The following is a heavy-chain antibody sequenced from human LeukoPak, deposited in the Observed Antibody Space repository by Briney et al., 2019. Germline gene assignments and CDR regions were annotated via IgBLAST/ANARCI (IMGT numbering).Heavy chain of an antibody. V-gene: IGHV3-30*04. CDR2: ISYDGSNK. CDR1: GFTFSSYA. CDR3: ARDEVATY. D-gene: IGHD5-12*01. Sequence: TGGSLRLSCAASGFTFSSYAMHWVRQAPGKGLEWVAVISYDGSNKYYADSVKGRFTISRDNSKNTLYLQMNSLRAEDTAVYYCARDEVATYWGQGTLVTVSS. J-gene: IGHJ4*02.